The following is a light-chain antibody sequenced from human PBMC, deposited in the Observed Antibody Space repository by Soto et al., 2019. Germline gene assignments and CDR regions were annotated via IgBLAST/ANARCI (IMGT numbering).Light chain of an antibody. J-gene: IGKJ5*01. CDR1: QGINSY. CDR3: QQRNSYPRIT. Sequence: DIQLTQSPSFLSASVGDRVTITCRAGQGINSYLAWYQQKPGKAPKLLIYAASTLQSGVPSRFSGSGSGTEFTLTISSRQPEDFATYYCQQRNSYPRITFGQGTRLEIK. CDR2: AAS. V-gene: IGKV1-9*01.